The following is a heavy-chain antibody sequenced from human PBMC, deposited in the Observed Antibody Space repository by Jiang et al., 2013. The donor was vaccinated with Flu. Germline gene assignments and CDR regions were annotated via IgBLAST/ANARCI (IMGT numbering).Heavy chain of an antibody. CDR2: INPDSGST. CDR1: GYTFGLYY. J-gene: IGHJ3*02. D-gene: IGHD1-1*01. V-gene: IGHV1-2*04. Sequence: GAEVKKPGASVKVSCKASGYTFGLYYIHWVRQAPGQGLEWMGWINPDSGSTSYAQKFQDWVTMTRDTSINTAYMELSRLTSDDTAVYYCTRVQTGTGAFDIWGQGTVVTVSS. CDR3: TRVQTGTGAFDI.